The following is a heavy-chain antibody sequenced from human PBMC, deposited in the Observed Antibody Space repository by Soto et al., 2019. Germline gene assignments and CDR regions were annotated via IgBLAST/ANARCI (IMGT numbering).Heavy chain of an antibody. CDR1: GGSISSYY. CDR3: ARVSDCTNGVCYPWFDP. Sequence: PSETLSLTCTVSGGSISSYYWSWIRQPPGKGLEWIGYIYYSGSTNYNPSLKSRVTISVDTSKNQFSLKLSSVTAADTAVYYCARVSDCTNGVCYPWFDPSGQGTLVTVSS. V-gene: IGHV4-59*01. J-gene: IGHJ5*02. D-gene: IGHD2-8*01. CDR2: IYYSGST.